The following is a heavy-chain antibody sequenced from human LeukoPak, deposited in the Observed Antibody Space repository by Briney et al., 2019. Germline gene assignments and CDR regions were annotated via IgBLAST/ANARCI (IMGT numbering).Heavy chain of an antibody. Sequence: GGSLGLSCAASGFTFDDYAMHWVRQAPGKGLEWVSLISWNSVLTVYADSVRGRFTVSRDNAKNSLYLQMNSLRAEDTAVYYCARDGPAPGDAFDIWGQGTMVTVSS. V-gene: IGHV3-9*01. D-gene: IGHD2-2*01. CDR3: ARDGPAPGDAFDI. CDR2: ISWNSVLT. J-gene: IGHJ3*02. CDR1: GFTFDDYA.